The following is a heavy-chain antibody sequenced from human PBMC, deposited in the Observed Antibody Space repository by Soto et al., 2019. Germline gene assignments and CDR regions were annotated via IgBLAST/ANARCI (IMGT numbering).Heavy chain of an antibody. V-gene: IGHV3-30-3*02. CDR3: AKLLPRAFDI. CDR2: ISNDGSNK. Sequence: PGGSLRLSCAASGFTFSSYAIQWVRQAPGKGLEWVAVISNDGSNKYYEDSVKGRFTISRDDSKNTLYLQMNSLRAEDTAVYYCAKLLPRAFDIWGQGTMVTVSS. D-gene: IGHD2-15*01. J-gene: IGHJ3*02. CDR1: GFTFSSYA.